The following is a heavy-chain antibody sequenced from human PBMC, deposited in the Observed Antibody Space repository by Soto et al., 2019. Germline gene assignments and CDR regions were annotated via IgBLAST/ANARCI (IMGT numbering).Heavy chain of an antibody. CDR3: AAGSSNVVHLDY. D-gene: IGHD6-13*01. CDR2: IWCVGGNE. Sequence: QVQLVESGGGVVQPGRSLRLSCAASGFTFSSYGMHWVRQAPGKGLEWVAVIWCVGGNEYYADSVKGRFTISRDNSENTGDLQLNTLRPGEPAVYYCAAGSSNVVHLDYWGEGALVSVSS. CDR1: GFTFSSYG. V-gene: IGHV3-33*01. J-gene: IGHJ4*02.